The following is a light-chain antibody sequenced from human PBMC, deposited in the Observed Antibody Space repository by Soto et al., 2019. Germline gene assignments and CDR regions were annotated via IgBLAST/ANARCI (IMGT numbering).Light chain of an antibody. J-gene: IGKJ2*01. Sequence: DIQMTQSPSSVSAFEGERVTITCRASQGISSWLAWYQQKPGVAPKLLIYAASTMQSGVPSRFSGSGSGTEFTLTISSLQPEDFVAYYCQQANSFTYTFGQGTKVEIK. V-gene: IGKV1-12*01. CDR3: QQANSFTYT. CDR1: QGISSW. CDR2: AAS.